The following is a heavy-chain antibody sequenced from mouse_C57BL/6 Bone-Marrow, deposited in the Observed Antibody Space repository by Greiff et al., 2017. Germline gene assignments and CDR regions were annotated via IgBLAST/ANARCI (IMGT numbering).Heavy chain of an antibody. J-gene: IGHJ4*01. CDR1: GYTFTSYW. Sequence: VQLQPPWAELVKPGASVKLSCKASGYTFTSYWMHWVKPRPGRGLVWIGRIAPNSGGTKYNEKFKSQATLTVDKPSSTAYMQLSSLTSGDSAVYYCARGGYYPLYYAMDYWGQGTSVTVSS. D-gene: IGHD2-3*01. V-gene: IGHV1-72*01. CDR2: IAPNSGGT. CDR3: ARGGYYPLYYAMDY.